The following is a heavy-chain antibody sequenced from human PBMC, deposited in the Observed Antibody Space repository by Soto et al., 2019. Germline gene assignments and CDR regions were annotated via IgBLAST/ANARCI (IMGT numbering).Heavy chain of an antibody. D-gene: IGHD1-20*01. CDR3: ARASRSWYYFDS. V-gene: IGHV3-48*02. CDR1: GFSFKSFN. Sequence: GGSLRLSCAASGFSFKSFNMDWVRQAPGKGLEWISSISSNTGSVKYYAGSVKGRFTISRDNAKNSLYLQMTTLRDDDTAVYFCARASRSWYYFDSWGQGTLVTVSS. CDR2: ISSNTGSVK. J-gene: IGHJ4*02.